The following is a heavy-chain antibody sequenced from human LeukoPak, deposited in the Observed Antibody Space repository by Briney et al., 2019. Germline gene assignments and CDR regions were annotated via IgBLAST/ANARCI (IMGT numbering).Heavy chain of an antibody. J-gene: IGHJ6*02. CDR1: GFTFGSYG. CDR2: ISYDGTNQ. D-gene: IGHD6-25*01. Sequence: PGRSLRLSCAASGFTFGSYGMHWVRQAPGKGPEWVALISYDGTNQYYADSVKGRLTISRDNSKNTLYLQMNSLRPEDTAVYYCAKDRQQPLRYYYYAMDVWGQGTTVTVSS. V-gene: IGHV3-30*18. CDR3: AKDRQQPLRYYYYAMDV.